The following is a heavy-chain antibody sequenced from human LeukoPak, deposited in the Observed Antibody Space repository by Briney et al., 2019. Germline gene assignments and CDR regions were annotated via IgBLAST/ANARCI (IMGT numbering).Heavy chain of an antibody. CDR1: GFTFSSYS. D-gene: IGHD2-15*01. CDR2: ISSSSSTI. Sequence: GGSLRLSCAASGFTFSSYSMTWVRQAPGKGLEWVSYISSSSSTIYYADSVKGRFTISRDNAKNSLYLQMNSLRAEDTTVYYCARTRSGASDYWGQGTLVTVSS. CDR3: ARTRSGASDY. J-gene: IGHJ4*02. V-gene: IGHV3-48*01.